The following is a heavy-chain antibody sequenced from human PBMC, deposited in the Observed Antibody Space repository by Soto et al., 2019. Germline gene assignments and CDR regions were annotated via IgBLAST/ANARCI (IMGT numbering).Heavy chain of an antibody. J-gene: IGHJ6*02. CDR3: ARRRGGLPFLGSPPNYGMDV. Sequence: QVQLVQSGAEVKKPGDSVKVSCKASGYTFTSYGINWVRQAPGQGLVLMGWISADNGNTNYTQKLQGRVTMTTDTSTSPAYMELGSLRSDDRAVYCCARRRGGLPFLGSPPNYGMDVWGQGTTVTVSS. V-gene: IGHV1-18*04. CDR1: GYTFTSYG. D-gene: IGHD3-3*01. CDR2: ISADNGNT.